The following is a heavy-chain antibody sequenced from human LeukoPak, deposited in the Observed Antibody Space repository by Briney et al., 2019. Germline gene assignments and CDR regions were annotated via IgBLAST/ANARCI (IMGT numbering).Heavy chain of an antibody. Sequence: GGSLRLSCAASGFTFSNYDMRWVRQAPGKGLEWVASIRYDESDHYYAVSVKGRFTISRDNSKNTLYLQMNSLRAEETFIYYCARSFGHGYNLDYWGQGTLVTVSS. CDR1: GFTFSNYD. CDR2: IRYDESDH. J-gene: IGHJ4*02. CDR3: ARSFGHGYNLDY. V-gene: IGHV3-30*02. D-gene: IGHD5-24*01.